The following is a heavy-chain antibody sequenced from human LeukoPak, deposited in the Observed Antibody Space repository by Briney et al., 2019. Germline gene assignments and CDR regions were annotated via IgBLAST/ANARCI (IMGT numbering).Heavy chain of an antibody. CDR1: GGSFSGYY. CDR3: ARDRLTAAGKRYYYYGMDV. J-gene: IGHJ6*02. V-gene: IGHV4-34*01. Sequence: SETLSLTCAVYGGSFSGYYWSWIRQPPGKGLEWIGEINHSGSTNYNPSLKSRVTISVDTSKNQFSLKLRSVTAADTAVYYCARDRLTAAGKRYYYYGMDVWGQGTTVAVSS. D-gene: IGHD6-13*01. CDR2: INHSGST.